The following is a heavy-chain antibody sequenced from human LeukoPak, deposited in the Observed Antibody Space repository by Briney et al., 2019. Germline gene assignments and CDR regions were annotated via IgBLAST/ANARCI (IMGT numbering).Heavy chain of an antibody. V-gene: IGHV1-2*02. CDR1: GYTFTDYY. J-gene: IGHJ5*02. CDR2: IHPNRGGA. CDR3: ATATSEAFET. D-gene: IGHD2-2*01. Sequence: ASVRVSCKAFGYTFTDYYIQWVRQAPGQGLEWMGCIHPNRGGANYGQKFQGRVTMTSNTSIAPAYLELSSLTSDDTAVYYCATATSEAFETWGQGTLVTVSS.